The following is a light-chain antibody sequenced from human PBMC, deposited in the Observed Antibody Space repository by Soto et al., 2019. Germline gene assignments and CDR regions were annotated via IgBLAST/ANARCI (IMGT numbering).Light chain of an antibody. CDR2: DVS. CDR1: SSDVGGYHY. J-gene: IGLJ1*01. V-gene: IGLV2-14*01. CDR3: SSYTSSSLDV. Sequence: QSVLTQPASVSGSPGQSITISCTGTSSDVGGYHYVSWYQQHPGKAPKLMIYDVSNRPSGVSNRFSGSKSGNTASLTISGLQSEDEADYYCSSYTSSSLDVFGTGTKLTVL.